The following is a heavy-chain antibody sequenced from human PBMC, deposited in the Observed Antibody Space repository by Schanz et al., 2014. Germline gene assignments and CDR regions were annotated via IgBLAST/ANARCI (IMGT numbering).Heavy chain of an antibody. J-gene: IGHJ3*02. D-gene: IGHD3-16*01. CDR1: GFTFTSYG. V-gene: IGHV1-18*01. Sequence: QVQLVQSGAEVKKPGASMKVSCKTSGFTFTSYGLSWVRQAPGQGLEWMGWIGAYNANTNYAQKLQGRVTMTTDTSTSTVYMELWSLRSDDTAVYYCARTPSLPWGAFDIWGQGTMVIVFS. CDR3: ARTPSLPWGAFDI. CDR2: IGAYNANT.